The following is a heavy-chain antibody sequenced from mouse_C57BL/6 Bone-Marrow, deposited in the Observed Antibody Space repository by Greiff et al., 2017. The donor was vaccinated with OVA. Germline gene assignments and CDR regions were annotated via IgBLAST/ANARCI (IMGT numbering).Heavy chain of an antibody. Sequence: VQGVESGPGLVQPSQSLSITCTVSGFSLTSYGVHWVRQSPGKGLEWLGVIWRGGSTDYNAAFMSRLSITKDNSKSQVFFKMNSLQADDTAIYYCAKKGVYYDYDYWYFDVWGTGTTVTVSS. CDR2: IWRGGST. V-gene: IGHV2-5*01. J-gene: IGHJ1*03. CDR1: GFSLTSYG. D-gene: IGHD2-4*01. CDR3: AKKGVYYDYDYWYFDV.